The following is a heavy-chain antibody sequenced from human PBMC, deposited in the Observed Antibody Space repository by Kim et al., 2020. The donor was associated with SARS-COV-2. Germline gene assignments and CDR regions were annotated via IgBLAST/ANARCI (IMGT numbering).Heavy chain of an antibody. CDR2: IYHGGNT. D-gene: IGHD1-20*01. J-gene: IGHJ5*02. V-gene: IGHV4-4*02. Sequence: SETLSLTCAVSGGSISIDKWWNWVRQPPGKGLEWIGEIYHGGNTNYNPSLKSRVTISVDKSKNQFSLKLTSVTAADTAVYYCTGGRLTGTSWLDPWGQGTLVTVSS. CDR3: TGGRLTGTSWLDP. CDR1: GGSISIDKW.